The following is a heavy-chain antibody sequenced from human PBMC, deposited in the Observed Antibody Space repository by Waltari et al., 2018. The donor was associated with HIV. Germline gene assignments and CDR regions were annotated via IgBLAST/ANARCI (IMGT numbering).Heavy chain of an antibody. CDR2: IYYSGST. CDR1: GSSIRTGGYY. Sequence: QMQLRESGPGVVKPSQTLSLTCTVSGSSIRTGGYYWSWIRQQPGKGLEWTGYIYYSGSTYYNPSLKSRVTMSLDTSNNQFSLKLTSVTAADTGVYYCAILQGYHGSGRPYYYGVDVWGQGTTVTVSS. D-gene: IGHD3-10*01. V-gene: IGHV4-31*02. CDR3: AILQGYHGSGRPYYYGVDV. J-gene: IGHJ6*02.